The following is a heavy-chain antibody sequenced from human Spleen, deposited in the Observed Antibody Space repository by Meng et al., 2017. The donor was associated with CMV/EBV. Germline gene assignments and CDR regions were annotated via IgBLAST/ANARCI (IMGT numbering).Heavy chain of an antibody. CDR1: GGSFSGYY. CDR2: INHSGST. D-gene: IGHD6-13*01. Sequence: SQTLSLTCAVYGGSFSGYYWSWIRQPPGKGLEWIGEINHSGSTNSIPSLKSRVTMSIDTSKNQLSLKLTSVTAADTAVYYCARVGEQQMVRWFDPWGQGTLVTVSS. CDR3: ARVGEQQMVRWFDP. V-gene: IGHV4-34*01. J-gene: IGHJ5*02.